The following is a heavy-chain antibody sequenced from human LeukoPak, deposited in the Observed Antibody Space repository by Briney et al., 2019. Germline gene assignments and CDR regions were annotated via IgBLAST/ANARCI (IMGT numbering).Heavy chain of an antibody. Sequence: GGSLRLSCAASGFTFSSFTMTWVRQAPGKGLEWVSTIGGSGASTYYAGSVKGRFTISRDNSKNTLSLQMNSLRAEDSAIYYCAKNYYGSGTMGGYWGQGTLVTVSS. CDR3: AKNYYGSGTMGGY. J-gene: IGHJ4*02. CDR1: GFTFSSFT. D-gene: IGHD3-10*01. CDR2: IGGSGAST. V-gene: IGHV3-23*01.